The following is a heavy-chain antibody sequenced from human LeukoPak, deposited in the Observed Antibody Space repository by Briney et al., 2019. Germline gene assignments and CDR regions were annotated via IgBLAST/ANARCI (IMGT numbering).Heavy chain of an antibody. CDR2: ISSTGVYT. CDR3: ARARVNFWSGSYHVTAPADY. D-gene: IGHD3-3*01. CDR1: GFTFSGYY. V-gene: IGHV3-11*06. J-gene: IGHJ4*02. Sequence: GGSLRLSCAASGFTFSGYYMTWIRQAPGKGLEWVSYISSTGVYTNYADSVKGRFTISRDNAKNSLYLQVNSLRAEDTAEYYCARARVNFWSGSYHVTAPADYWGQGTLVTVSS.